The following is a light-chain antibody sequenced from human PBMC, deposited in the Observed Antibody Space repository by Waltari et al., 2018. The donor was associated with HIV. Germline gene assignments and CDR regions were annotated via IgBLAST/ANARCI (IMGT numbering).Light chain of an antibody. J-gene: IGLJ2*01. CDR3: SSFGGNDNFVV. CDR1: SSDVGGYNY. Sequence: QSALTQPPSASGSPGQSVTISCTGTSSDVGGYNYVSWYQHHPGKAPKLMIYEVIKRPSGVPDRFSGSKSGNTASLTVSGLQAEDEADYYCSSFGGNDNFVVFGGGTKLTVL. CDR2: EVI. V-gene: IGLV2-8*01.